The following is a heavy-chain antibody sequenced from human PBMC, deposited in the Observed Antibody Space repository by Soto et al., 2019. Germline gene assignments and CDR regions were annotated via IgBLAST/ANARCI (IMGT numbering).Heavy chain of an antibody. Sequence: QVQLQESGPGLVKPSQTLSLTCTVSGGSIRGGDYYLNWIRQFPGKGLEWIGSIYRSARTEYNPSLQSPIAIAADTSNNVSFLRLTSVTAADTSLYYCASRRGMSGIGYEGYDLWGQGTRVIVSS. CDR1: GGSIRGGDYY. CDR2: IYRSART. V-gene: IGHV4-31*01. D-gene: IGHD1-1*01. J-gene: IGHJ3*01. CDR3: ASRRGMSGIGYEGYDL.